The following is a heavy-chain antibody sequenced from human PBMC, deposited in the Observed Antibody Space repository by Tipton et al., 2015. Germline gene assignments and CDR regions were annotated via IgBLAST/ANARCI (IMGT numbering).Heavy chain of an antibody. CDR2: IYFTGST. CDR3: ARRKSGGSTAARPGGNGLDV. CDR1: GASLNSGGYY. V-gene: IGHV4-31*09. D-gene: IGHD6-6*01. J-gene: IGHJ6*02. Sequence: TLSLTCTVSGASLNSGGYYWSWIRQHPGKGLEWIGYIYFTGSTYYNPSLKSRVTISVDKPKNQFSLRLTSVTAADTAVYYCARRKSGGSTAARPGGNGLDVWGRGTTVTVSS.